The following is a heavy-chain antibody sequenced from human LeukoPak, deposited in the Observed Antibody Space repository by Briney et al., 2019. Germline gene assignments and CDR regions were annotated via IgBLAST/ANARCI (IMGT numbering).Heavy chain of an antibody. J-gene: IGHJ4*02. CDR1: GSNFTSYW. Sequence: GASLQISCKGSGSNFTSYWIGWVRQLPGKGLEWMGIIYPGDSDTRYSPSFQGQVTISADKSISTAYLQWSSLKASDTAMYYCARQVRDSSLIDYWGQGTLVTVSS. D-gene: IGHD6-19*01. CDR2: IYPGDSDT. V-gene: IGHV5-51*01. CDR3: ARQVRDSSLIDY.